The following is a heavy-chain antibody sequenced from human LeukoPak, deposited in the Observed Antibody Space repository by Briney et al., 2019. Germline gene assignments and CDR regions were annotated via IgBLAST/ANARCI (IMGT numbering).Heavy chain of an antibody. Sequence: SETLSLTCTVSGGSISSSSYYWGWIRQPPGKGLEWIGSIYYSGSTYYNPSLKSRVTISVDTSKNQFSLKLSSVTAADTAVYYCARVSGTYYDFWSGQPHFDYWGQGTLVTVSS. J-gene: IGHJ4*02. CDR3: ARVSGTYYDFWSGQPHFDY. CDR1: GGSISSSSYY. CDR2: IYYSGST. V-gene: IGHV4-39*07. D-gene: IGHD3-3*01.